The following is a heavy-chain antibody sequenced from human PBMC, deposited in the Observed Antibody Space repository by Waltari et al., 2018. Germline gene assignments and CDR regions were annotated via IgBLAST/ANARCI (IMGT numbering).Heavy chain of an antibody. J-gene: IGHJ6*03. CDR3: ARVWRDFFYYSMDV. CDR2: ISSNGNTK. V-gene: IGHV3-30*16. CDR1: GFTLRTYS. Sequence: QAQLVESGGGVVAPGQSLTLSCAAPGFTLRTYSLHWVRQAPGRGLQWVAVISSNGNTKYYADAVKGRFTISRDNSRNILHLQMNSLRPEDTAVYFCARVWRDFFYYSMDVWGQGTTVTVSS.